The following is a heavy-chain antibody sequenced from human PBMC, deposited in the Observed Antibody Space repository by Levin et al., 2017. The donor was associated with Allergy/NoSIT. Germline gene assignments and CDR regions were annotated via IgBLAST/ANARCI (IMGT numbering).Heavy chain of an antibody. CDR2: IYYSGST. D-gene: IGHD6-13*01. CDR3: ARTTNPRAAAGTDPITEP. J-gene: IGHJ5*02. V-gene: IGHV4-31*03. CDR1: GGSISSGGYY. Sequence: SETLSLTCTVSGGSISSGGYYWSWIRQHPGKGLEWIGYIYYSGSTYYNPSLKSRVTISVDTSKNQFSLKLSSVTAADTAVYYCARTTNPRAAAGTDPITEPWGQGTLVTVSS.